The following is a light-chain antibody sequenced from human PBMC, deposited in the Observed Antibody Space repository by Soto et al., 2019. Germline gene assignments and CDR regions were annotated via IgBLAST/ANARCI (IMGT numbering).Light chain of an antibody. Sequence: DIQITQSPSSVPASVGDRVTITCRASQTISSWLAWYQQKPGKAPKLLIYKASTLKSGVPSRFSGSGSGTEFTLTISSLQPDDFATYYCQHYNSYSEAFGQGTKVDIK. J-gene: IGKJ1*01. CDR1: QTISSW. CDR3: QHYNSYSEA. CDR2: KAS. V-gene: IGKV1-5*03.